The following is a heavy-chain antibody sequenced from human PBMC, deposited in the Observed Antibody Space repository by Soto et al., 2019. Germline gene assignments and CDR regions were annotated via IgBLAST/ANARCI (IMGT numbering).Heavy chain of an antibody. J-gene: IGHJ4*02. D-gene: IGHD3-22*01. Sequence: EMQPVESGGGLVQPGGSLRLSCAASGFTVSSNYMSWVRQAPGKGLEWVSVIYAGGSTHYADSVEGRFTISRDNSNNMLFLQMNSLRVEDTAVYYCVREKVTMIVGFYYFDYWGQGTRVTVSS. CDR1: GFTVSSNY. V-gene: IGHV3-66*01. CDR3: VREKVTMIVGFYYFDY. CDR2: IYAGGST.